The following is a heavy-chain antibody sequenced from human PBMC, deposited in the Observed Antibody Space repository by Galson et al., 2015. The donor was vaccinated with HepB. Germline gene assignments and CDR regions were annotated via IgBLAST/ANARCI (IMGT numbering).Heavy chain of an antibody. V-gene: IGHV1-46*01. Sequence: SVKVSCKASGYTFTSYYMHWVRQAPGQGLEWMGIINPSGGSTSYAQKFQGRVTMTRDTSTSTVYMELSSLRSEDTAVYYCAIVTNDLVVVMNYWGQGTLVTVSS. J-gene: IGHJ4*02. CDR1: GYTFTSYY. CDR2: INPSGGST. CDR3: AIVTNDLVVVMNY. D-gene: IGHD3-22*01.